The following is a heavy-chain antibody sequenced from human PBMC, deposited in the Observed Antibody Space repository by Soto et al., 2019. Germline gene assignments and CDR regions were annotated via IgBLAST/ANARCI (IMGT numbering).Heavy chain of an antibody. Sequence: EVQLVESGGGLVQPGGSLRLSCAVSGFTVSTNYMSWVRQAPGKGLESVSIIYSDGSTYYADSVKGRFTTSRDRARNTLYLQMDNLRADDTAVYHCARDSSYYGSGRGVLDYWGQGTLVTGSS. CDR2: IYSDGST. CDR3: ARDSSYYGSGRGVLDY. D-gene: IGHD3-10*01. V-gene: IGHV3-66*01. CDR1: GFTVSTNY. J-gene: IGHJ4*02.